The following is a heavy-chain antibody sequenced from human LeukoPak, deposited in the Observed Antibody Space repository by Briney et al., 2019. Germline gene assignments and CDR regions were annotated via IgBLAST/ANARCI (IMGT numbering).Heavy chain of an antibody. V-gene: IGHV4-34*01. Sequence: SETPSLTCAVYGGSFSGYYWSWIRQPPGKGLEWIGEINHSGSTNYNPSLKSRVTISVDTSKNQFSLKLSSVTVADTAVYYCATRHILLWFGEGNYMDVWGKGTTVTVSS. CDR2: INHSGST. D-gene: IGHD3-10*01. CDR1: GGSFSGYY. J-gene: IGHJ6*03. CDR3: ATRHILLWFGEGNYMDV.